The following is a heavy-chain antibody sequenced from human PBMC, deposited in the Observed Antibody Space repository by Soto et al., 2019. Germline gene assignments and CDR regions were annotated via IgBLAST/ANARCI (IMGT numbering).Heavy chain of an antibody. CDR1: GFTISSYW. D-gene: IGHD1-26*01. J-gene: IGHJ6*02. CDR3: TRGSGSHMDV. CDR2: INYDGSRT. Sequence: GGSLRLSCAASGFTISSYWMHWVRQAPGKGLVWVSRINYDGSRTTYADSVKGRFTISRDNAKNTLYLQMNSLRAEDTAVYYCTRGSGSHMDVWGQGTTVTVSS. V-gene: IGHV3-74*01.